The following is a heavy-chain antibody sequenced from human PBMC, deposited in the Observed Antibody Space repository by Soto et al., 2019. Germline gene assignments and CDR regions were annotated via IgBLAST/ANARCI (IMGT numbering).Heavy chain of an antibody. D-gene: IGHD3-10*01. CDR3: ARALRESLQIYYFDS. CDR1: GFSLSKARMG. Sequence: QVTLKESGPVLVKPTETLTLTCTVSGFSLSKARMGVSWIRQPPGKALEWLAHIFWNDERSYNTSLNNRLTISKDTSKSQVVLTLTNVDPVDTGTYFCARALRESLQIYYFDSWGQGTLVTVSS. CDR2: IFWNDER. V-gene: IGHV2-26*01. J-gene: IGHJ4*02.